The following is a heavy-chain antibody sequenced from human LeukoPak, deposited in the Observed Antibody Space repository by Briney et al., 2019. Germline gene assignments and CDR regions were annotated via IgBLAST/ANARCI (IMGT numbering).Heavy chain of an antibody. V-gene: IGHV4-30-4*08. D-gene: IGHD3-22*01. J-gene: IGHJ4*02. Sequence: PSETLSLTCTVSGGSISSGDYYWSWIRQPPGKGLEWIGYIYYSGSTYYNPSLKSRVTISVDTSKNQFSLKLSSVTAADTAVYYCARGRRTYYDSSGYYHLDYWGQGTLVTVSS. CDR1: GGSISSGDYY. CDR3: ARGRRTYYDSSGYYHLDY. CDR2: IYYSGST.